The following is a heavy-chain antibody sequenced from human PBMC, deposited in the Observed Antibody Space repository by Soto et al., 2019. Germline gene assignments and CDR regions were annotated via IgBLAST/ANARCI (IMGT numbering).Heavy chain of an antibody. CDR3: ARGTRNPGLDN. CDR2: IKEDGSKQ. CDR1: GFTFSKYW. Sequence: GGYLRLSCADSGFTFSKYWMNWVRQSPRKGPEWVGNIKEDGSKQGYVDSVRGRFTISRDNAKNSLYLHINSLRAEDTAVYYCARGTRNPGLDNSGQGILVAVSS. V-gene: IGHV3-7*03. J-gene: IGHJ4*02. D-gene: IGHD1-7*01.